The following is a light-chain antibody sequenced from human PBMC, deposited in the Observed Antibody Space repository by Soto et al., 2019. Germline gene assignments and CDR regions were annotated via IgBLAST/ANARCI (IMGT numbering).Light chain of an antibody. Sequence: IVMTQSPATLSVSQGESATLSCRASQSVSSDLAWYQQKPGQAPRLLIYDASNRATGIPARFSGSGSGTDFTLTISSLEPEDFAVYYCQQRSNWPPETFGQGTKVDIK. CDR2: DAS. V-gene: IGKV3-11*01. CDR3: QQRSNWPPET. J-gene: IGKJ1*01. CDR1: QSVSSD.